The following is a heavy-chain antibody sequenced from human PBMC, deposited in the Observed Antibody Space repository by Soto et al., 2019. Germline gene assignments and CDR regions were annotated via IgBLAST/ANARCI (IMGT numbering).Heavy chain of an antibody. CDR1: GFTFSSYG. V-gene: IGHV3-30*18. J-gene: IGHJ6*02. CDR3: VKDGSSGWYYYSGLDV. D-gene: IGHD6-19*01. CDR2: ISYDGSNK. Sequence: QVQLVESGGGVVQPGRSLRLSCAASGFTFSSYGMHGVLQAPGKGRERVAVISYDGSNKYYADSVKGRFTISRDNSKNALYLQMSSLRAEDTAVYCCVKDGSSGWYYYSGLDVWGQGTTVTVSS.